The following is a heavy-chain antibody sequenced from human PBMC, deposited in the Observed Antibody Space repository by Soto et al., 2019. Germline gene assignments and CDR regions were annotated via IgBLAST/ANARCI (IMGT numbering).Heavy chain of an antibody. Sequence: GGALRLLCVASGLTFSADRMNWVRQAPWKGQEWLSYISGHNPNLQYADSVRGRFTLSRDNAQRSLFLQLDSLRDEHTALYYCARQVYPVVTPIDLWGQRPLVTVS. J-gene: IGHJ5*02. D-gene: IGHD2-21*02. CDR2: ISGHNPNL. CDR3: ARQVYPVVTPIDL. CDR1: GLTFSADR. V-gene: IGHV3-48*02.